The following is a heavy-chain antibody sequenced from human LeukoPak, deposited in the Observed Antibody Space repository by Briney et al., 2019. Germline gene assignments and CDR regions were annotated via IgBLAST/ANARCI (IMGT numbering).Heavy chain of an antibody. CDR2: ISSSSSYI. J-gene: IGHJ4*02. V-gene: IGHV3-21*01. CDR3: ARDPGYCSSTSCHYYFDY. D-gene: IGHD2-2*01. CDR1: GFTFSSYS. Sequence: GGSLRLSCAASGFTFSSYSMNWVRQAPGKGLEWVSSISSSSSYIYYADSVEGRFTISRDNAMNSLYLQMNSLRAEDTAVYYCARDPGYCSSTSCHYYFDYWGQGTLVTFSS.